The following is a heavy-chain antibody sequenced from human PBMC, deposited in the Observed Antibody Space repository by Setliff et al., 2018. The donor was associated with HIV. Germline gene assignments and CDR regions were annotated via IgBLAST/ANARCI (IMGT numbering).Heavy chain of an antibody. CDR2: IYPDDSDI. D-gene: IGHD2-21*01. J-gene: IGHJ3*01. CDR1: DYTFTTYW. CDR3: ARRDGRSMNAFQI. V-gene: IGHV5-51*01. Sequence: PGESLKISCKALDYTFTTYWIAWVRQMPGEGLEWMGIIYPDDSDIRYNPSFQDQIPISADKSIATAYLQLNNLKASDTATYYCARRDGRSMNAFQIWGPGTMVTVSS.